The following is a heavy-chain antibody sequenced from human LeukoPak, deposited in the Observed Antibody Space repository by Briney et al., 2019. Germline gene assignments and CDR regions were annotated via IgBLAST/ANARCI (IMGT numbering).Heavy chain of an antibody. J-gene: IGHJ6*03. V-gene: IGHV3-30*02. Sequence: GGSLRLSCAASGFTFSVYEMNWVRQAPGKGLEWVAYIQYDRTNEQYAHSVKGRFRISRDNSKNILYLQMNSLRTEDTAVYYCAKDRCSNGIGCYYYYMDVWGKGTTVTISS. CDR3: AKDRCSNGIGCYYYYMDV. CDR2: IQYDRTNE. D-gene: IGHD2-8*01. CDR1: GFTFSVYE.